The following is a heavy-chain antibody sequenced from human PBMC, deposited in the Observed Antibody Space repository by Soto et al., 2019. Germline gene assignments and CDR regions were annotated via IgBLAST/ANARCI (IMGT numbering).Heavy chain of an antibody. CDR2: ISAYNGNT. V-gene: IGHV1-18*04. D-gene: IGHD3-22*01. Sequence: ASVKVSCKASGYTFTSYGISWVRQAPGQGLEWMGWISAYNGNTNYAQKLQGRVTMTTDTSTSTAYMELRSLRSDDTATYYCARIPCGNYYTENFFDPWGQGIPVTVSS. CDR3: ARIPCGNYYTENFFDP. CDR1: GYTFTSYG. J-gene: IGHJ5*02.